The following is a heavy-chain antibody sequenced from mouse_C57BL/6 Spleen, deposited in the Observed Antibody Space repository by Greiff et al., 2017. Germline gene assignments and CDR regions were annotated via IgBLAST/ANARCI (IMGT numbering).Heavy chain of an antibody. V-gene: IGHV6-6*01. CDR3: TRPLTGSYWYFDV. CDR1: GFTFSDAW. CDR2: IRNKANNHAT. Sequence: EVKLQESGGGLVQPGGSMKLSCAASGFTFSDAWMDWVRQSPEKGLEWVAEIRNKANNHATYYAESVKGRFTISRDDSKSSVYLQMNSLRAEDTGIYDCTRPLTGSYWYFDVWGTGTTVTVSS. D-gene: IGHD4-1*01. J-gene: IGHJ1*03.